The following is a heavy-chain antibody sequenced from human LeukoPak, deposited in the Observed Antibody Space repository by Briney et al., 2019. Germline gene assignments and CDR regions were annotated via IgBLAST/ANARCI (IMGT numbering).Heavy chain of an antibody. Sequence: GGSLRLSCVASGFTFSSYWMSWVRQAPGKGLEWVANIKQDGSEKSYVVSVKGRFTISRDNAKNSLYLQMNSLRAEDTAVYYCARVRNWNYANWFDPWGQGTLVTVSS. V-gene: IGHV3-7*01. CDR1: GFTFSSYW. D-gene: IGHD1-7*01. CDR3: ARVRNWNYANWFDP. J-gene: IGHJ5*02. CDR2: IKQDGSEK.